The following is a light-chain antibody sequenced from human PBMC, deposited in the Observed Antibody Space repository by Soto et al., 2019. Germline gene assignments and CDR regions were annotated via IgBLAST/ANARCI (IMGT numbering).Light chain of an antibody. Sequence: QSVLTQPASVSGSPGQSITISCTGTDSDVGGYNYVSWYQQHPDKAPKLMIYGVYNRPSGVSNRFSGSKSGNTASLTISGRQAEDEADYYCSSFTNNNTPHVVFGGGTKVTV. V-gene: IGLV2-14*01. CDR2: GVY. J-gene: IGLJ2*01. CDR3: SSFTNNNTPHVV. CDR1: DSDVGGYNY.